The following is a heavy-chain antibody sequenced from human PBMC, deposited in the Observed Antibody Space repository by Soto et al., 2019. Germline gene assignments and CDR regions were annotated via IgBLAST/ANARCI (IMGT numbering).Heavy chain of an antibody. Sequence: SETLSLTCTVSGGSITSGGYYCSWIRQHPGKGLEWIGYIYYSGSTYYNPSLKSRVTISVDTSKNQFSLKLSSVTAADTAVYYCAASCVACGGFNYYGMDVWGQGTTVT. J-gene: IGHJ6*02. CDR2: IYYSGST. V-gene: IGHV4-31*03. CDR1: GGSITSGGYY. D-gene: IGHD5-12*01. CDR3: AASCVACGGFNYYGMDV.